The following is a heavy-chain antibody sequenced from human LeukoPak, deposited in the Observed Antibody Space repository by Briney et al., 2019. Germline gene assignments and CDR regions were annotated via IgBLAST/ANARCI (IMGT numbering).Heavy chain of an antibody. CDR3: ARGLGSDYDFWSGPSRLGFDP. J-gene: IGHJ5*02. D-gene: IGHD3-3*01. CDR2: INHSGST. V-gene: IGHV4-34*01. Sequence: PSETLSLTCAVYGGSFSGYYWSWLRQPPGKGLEWIGEINHSGSTNYNPSLKSRVTISVDTSKSQFSLKLSSVTAADTAVYYCARGLGSDYDFWSGPSRLGFDPWGQGTLVTVSS. CDR1: GGSFSGYY.